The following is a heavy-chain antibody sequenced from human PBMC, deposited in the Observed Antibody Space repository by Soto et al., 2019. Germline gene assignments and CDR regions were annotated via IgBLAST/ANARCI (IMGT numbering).Heavy chain of an antibody. CDR1: GGSISSYY. CDR2: IYYSGST. J-gene: IGHJ4*02. D-gene: IGHD5-12*01. Sequence: PSETLSLTCTVSGGSISSYYWSWIRQPPGKGLEWIGYIYYSGSTNYNPSLKSRVTISVDTSKNQFSLKLSSVTAADTAVYYCARLEMATFYFDYWGQGTLVTVSS. V-gene: IGHV4-59*08. CDR3: ARLEMATFYFDY.